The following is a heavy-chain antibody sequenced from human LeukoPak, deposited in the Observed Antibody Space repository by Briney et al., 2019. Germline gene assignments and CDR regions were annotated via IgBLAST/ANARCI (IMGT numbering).Heavy chain of an antibody. CDR3: ARGLGYSYGSEFDY. Sequence: GASVKVSCKASGYTFTSYDINWVRQATGQGLEWMGWMNPNSGNTGYAQKFQGRVTITRNTSISTAYMELSSLRSEDTAVYYCARGLGYSYGSEFDYWGQGTLVTVSS. CDR1: GYTFTSYD. J-gene: IGHJ4*02. V-gene: IGHV1-8*03. D-gene: IGHD5-18*01. CDR2: MNPNSGNT.